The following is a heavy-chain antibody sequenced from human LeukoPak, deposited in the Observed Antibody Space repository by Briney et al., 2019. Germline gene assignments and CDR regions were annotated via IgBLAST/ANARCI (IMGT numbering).Heavy chain of an antibody. CDR1: GYTFSSYG. D-gene: IGHD3-22*01. Sequence: ASVKVSCKASGYTFSSYGLNWVRQAPRQGLEWMAWINTNTGKPTYAQGFTGRFVFSLDTSVSTAYLQIISLKAEDTALYYCARDRYYKSAFDIWGQGTMVTVSS. CDR3: ARDRYYKSAFDI. CDR2: INTNTGKP. V-gene: IGHV7-4-1*02. J-gene: IGHJ3*02.